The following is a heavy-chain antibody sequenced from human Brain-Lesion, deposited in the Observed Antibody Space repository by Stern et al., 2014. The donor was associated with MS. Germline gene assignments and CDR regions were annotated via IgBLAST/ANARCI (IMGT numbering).Heavy chain of an antibody. CDR2: IYARGTT. V-gene: IGHV3-53*04. J-gene: IGHJ6*02. CDR1: GLTVANEY. Sequence: EVQLVESGGGFVQPGGSLRLSCAASGLTVANEYISWVRQAPGKGPEWVSLIYARGTTAYADSVKGRFIISRHNSENTLSLQMNSLRPEDTAVYYCAREGGDDDDYYGLDVWGPGTTVTVSS. CDR3: AREGGDDDDYYGLDV. D-gene: IGHD5-12*01.